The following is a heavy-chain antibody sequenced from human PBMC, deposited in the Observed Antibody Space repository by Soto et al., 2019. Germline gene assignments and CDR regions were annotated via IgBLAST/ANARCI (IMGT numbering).Heavy chain of an antibody. V-gene: IGHV3-48*03. CDR3: TKEKSVLYSGYDAFDI. Sequence: EVQLVESGGGLVQPGGSLRLSCAASGFSFSSYEMDWVRQAPGKGLEWVAHITSSGGSMYAKSVRGRFTISRDNAKNSLYRQMNSLKAADTAVYYCTKEKSVLYSGYDAFDIWGQGTMVTVS. J-gene: IGHJ3*02. CDR2: ITSSGGS. CDR1: GFSFSSYE. D-gene: IGHD5-12*01.